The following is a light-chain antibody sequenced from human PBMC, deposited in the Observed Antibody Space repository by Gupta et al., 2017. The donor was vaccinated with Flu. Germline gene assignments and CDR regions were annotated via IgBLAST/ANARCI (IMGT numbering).Light chain of an antibody. CDR2: DAS. J-gene: IGKJ2*01. V-gene: IGKV3-11*01. Sequence: SPATLSLSPGERATLSCRASQSVSSYLDWYQQKPGQAPRLLIYDASNRANGIPDRFSGSGSGTDFTLTSSSREPEDFAVYYWQQRSNWYTFGQGTKMEIK. CDR1: QSVSSY. CDR3: QQRSNWYT.